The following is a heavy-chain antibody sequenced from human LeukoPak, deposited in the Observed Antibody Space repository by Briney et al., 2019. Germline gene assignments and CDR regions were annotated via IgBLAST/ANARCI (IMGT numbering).Heavy chain of an antibody. CDR3: ARLFQRNELNYYDSSGYSLGY. CDR1: GYTFTSYD. CDR2: MNPNSGNT. J-gene: IGHJ4*02. V-gene: IGHV1-8*03. Sequence: GASVKVSCKASGYTFTSYDINWVRQATGQGLEWMGWMNPNSGNTGYAQKFQGRITITRNTSVGTAYMELSSLRSEDTAVYYCARLFQRNELNYYDSSGYSLGYWGQGTLVTVSS. D-gene: IGHD3-22*01.